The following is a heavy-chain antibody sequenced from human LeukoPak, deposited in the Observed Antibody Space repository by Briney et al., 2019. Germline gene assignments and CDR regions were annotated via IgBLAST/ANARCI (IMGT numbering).Heavy chain of an antibody. J-gene: IGHJ4*02. CDR1: GFTVSSNY. CDR3: AKDQGIVVVPAATFDY. CDR2: IYSGGST. Sequence: GGSLRLSCAASGFTVSSNYMSWVRQAPGKGLEWVSVIYSGGSTYYADSVKGRFTISRDNSKNTLYLQMNSLRAEDTAVYYCAKDQGIVVVPAATFDYWGQGTLVTVSS. V-gene: IGHV3-66*01. D-gene: IGHD2-2*01.